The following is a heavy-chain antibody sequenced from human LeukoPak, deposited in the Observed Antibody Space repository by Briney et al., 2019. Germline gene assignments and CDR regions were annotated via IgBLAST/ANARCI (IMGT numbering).Heavy chain of an antibody. Sequence: ASVKVSCKASGYTLINYLINWVRQAPGQGLEWMGTINPSNGDTNYSPKFQGRVTMTRDTSTSTVYMELSSLRSEDTAVYYCARERGGDCYFDYWGQGTLVTVSS. D-gene: IGHD2-21*01. CDR2: INPSNGDT. V-gene: IGHV1-46*01. CDR1: GYTLINYL. CDR3: ARERGGDCYFDY. J-gene: IGHJ4*02.